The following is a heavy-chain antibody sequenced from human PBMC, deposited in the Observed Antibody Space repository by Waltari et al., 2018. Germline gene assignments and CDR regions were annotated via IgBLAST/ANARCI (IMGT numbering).Heavy chain of an antibody. CDR1: GGSISSYY. Sequence: QVQLQESGPGLVKPSETLSLTCTVSGGSISSYYWSWIRQPAGKGLEWIGRIYTSGSTNYNPSLRSRVTMSVDTSKNQFSLKLSAVTAADTAVYYCAREDYDFWSGYYSWYFDLWGRGTLVTVSS. CDR2: IYTSGST. V-gene: IGHV4-4*07. D-gene: IGHD3-3*01. J-gene: IGHJ2*01. CDR3: AREDYDFWSGYYSWYFDL.